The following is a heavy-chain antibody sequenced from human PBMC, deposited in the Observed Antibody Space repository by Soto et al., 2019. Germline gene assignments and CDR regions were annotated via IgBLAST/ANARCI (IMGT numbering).Heavy chain of an antibody. D-gene: IGHD1-1*01. Sequence: LESGGGLAQPGGSLRLSCAASGFTFSTYAMSWVRQAPGKGLEWVSGISAGGGNTFYADSVRGRFTISRDNSKNTLDLQMSSLRAEDAALYFCVKHSELQLLSWFDPWGQGTLVTVSS. CDR3: VKHSELQLLSWFDP. J-gene: IGHJ5*02. V-gene: IGHV3-23*01. CDR2: ISAGGGNT. CDR1: GFTFSTYA.